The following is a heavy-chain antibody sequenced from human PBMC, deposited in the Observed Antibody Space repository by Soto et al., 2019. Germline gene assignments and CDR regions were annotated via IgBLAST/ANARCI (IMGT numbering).Heavy chain of an antibody. V-gene: IGHV4-31*03. CDR3: ARTSYDSSGTAADP. CDR2: IYYSGST. Sequence: SETLSLTCTVSGGSISSGGYYCSWIRQHPGKGLEWIGYIYYSGSTYYNPSLKSRVTISVDTSKNQFSLKLSSVTAADTAVYYCARTSYDSSGTAADPWGQGTLVTVSS. CDR1: GGSISSGGYY. J-gene: IGHJ5*02. D-gene: IGHD3-22*01.